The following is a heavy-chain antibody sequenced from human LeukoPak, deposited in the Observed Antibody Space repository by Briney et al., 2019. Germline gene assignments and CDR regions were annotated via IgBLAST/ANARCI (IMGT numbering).Heavy chain of an antibody. J-gene: IGHJ4*02. V-gene: IGHV4-59*12. Sequence: PSETLSLTCTVSGGSISSYYWSWIRQPPGKGLEWIGYIYHSGSTNYNPSLKSRVTISVDTSKNQFSLKLSSVTAADTAVYYCARSMVRGLTHPYSFDYWGQGTLVTVSS. CDR3: ARSMVRGLTHPYSFDY. CDR2: IYHSGST. CDR1: GGSISSYY. D-gene: IGHD3-10*01.